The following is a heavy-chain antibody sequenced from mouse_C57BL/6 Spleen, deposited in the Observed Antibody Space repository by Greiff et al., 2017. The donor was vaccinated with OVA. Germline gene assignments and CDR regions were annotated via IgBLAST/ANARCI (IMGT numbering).Heavy chain of an antibody. J-gene: IGHJ1*03. V-gene: IGHV1-80*01. CDR2: IYPGDGDT. D-gene: IGHD1-1*01. Sequence: VQLVESGAELVKPGASVKISCKASGYAFSSYWMNWVKQRPGKGLEWIGQIYPGDGDTNYNGKFKGKATLTADKSSSTAYMQLSSLTSEDSAVYFCARFTTVVDWYFDVWGTGTTVTVSS. CDR3: ARFTTVVDWYFDV. CDR1: GYAFSSYW.